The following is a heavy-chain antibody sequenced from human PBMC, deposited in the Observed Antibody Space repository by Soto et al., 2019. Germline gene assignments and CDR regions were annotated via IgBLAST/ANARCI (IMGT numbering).Heavy chain of an antibody. CDR2: VYTSAEGGAT. D-gene: IGHD2-15*01. Sequence: EVQLVDSGVGLVKPGGSLRLSCAASGFSVTNAWMNWVRQAPGKGLEWVGRVYTSAEGGATNYAAPVKGRFTISRDDSKNTVYLQMNSLMTEDTAVYYCTTGSVEGFWGQGTTVTVSS. V-gene: IGHV3-15*07. J-gene: IGHJ6*02. CDR3: TTGSVEGF. CDR1: GFSVTNAW.